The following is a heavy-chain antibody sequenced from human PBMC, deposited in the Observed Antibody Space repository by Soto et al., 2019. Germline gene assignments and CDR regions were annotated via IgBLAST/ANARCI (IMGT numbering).Heavy chain of an antibody. CDR3: AGLEGGNTKGFDS. CDR2: IYYSGKT. Sequence: QLQLQESGPGLVKPSETLFLTCTVSGGSIISNSYHWGWIRQPPGKGLEWIGSIYYSGKTYYNPSLMIRLTISLETSKNQFSLKLSSVTAADTAVYYLAGLEGGNTKGFDSGGKGTLVPVSS. V-gene: IGHV4-39*01. J-gene: IGHJ4*02. D-gene: IGHD5-18*01. CDR1: GGSIISNSYH.